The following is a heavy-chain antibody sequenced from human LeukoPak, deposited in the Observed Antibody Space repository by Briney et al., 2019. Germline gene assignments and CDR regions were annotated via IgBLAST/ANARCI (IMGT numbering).Heavy chain of an antibody. J-gene: IGHJ4*02. D-gene: IGHD3-3*01. CDR1: GFTFSSYA. CDR2: ISYDGSNK. Sequence: QPGRSLRLSCAASGFTFSSYAMHWVRQAPGKGLEWVAVISYDGSNKYYADSVKGRFTISRDNSKNTLYLQMNSLRAEDTAVYYCAVPLYYDFWSGPPDYWGQGTLVTVSS. V-gene: IGHV3-30-3*01. CDR3: AVPLYYDFWSGPPDY.